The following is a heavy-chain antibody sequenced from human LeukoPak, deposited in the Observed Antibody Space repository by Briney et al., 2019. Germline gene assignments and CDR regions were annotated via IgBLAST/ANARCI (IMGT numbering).Heavy chain of an antibody. CDR2: ISGSSSYI. Sequence: GGSLRLSCAASGFTFSTYSINWVRQAPGKGLEWVSSISGSSSYISYADSLKGRFTISRDNAKNSLYLQMNSLRAEDTAAYYCARDPGVAAALYYFDYWGQGTLVTVSS. CDR1: GFTFSTYS. CDR3: ARDPGVAAALYYFDY. J-gene: IGHJ4*02. V-gene: IGHV3-21*01. D-gene: IGHD6-13*01.